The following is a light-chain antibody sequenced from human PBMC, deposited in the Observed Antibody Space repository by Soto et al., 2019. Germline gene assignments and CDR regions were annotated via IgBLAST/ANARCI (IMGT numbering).Light chain of an antibody. Sequence: QSVLTQPPSASGTPGQRVTISFSGNNSNIGNKYVYWYQQLPGTAPKLLMYRNNHRPSGVPDRFSGSKSGTSASLAISGLRSEDEADYYCAAWDDGVGGPAFGGGTKVTVL. V-gene: IGLV1-47*01. CDR2: RNN. J-gene: IGLJ3*02. CDR3: AAWDDGVGGPA. CDR1: NSNIGNKY.